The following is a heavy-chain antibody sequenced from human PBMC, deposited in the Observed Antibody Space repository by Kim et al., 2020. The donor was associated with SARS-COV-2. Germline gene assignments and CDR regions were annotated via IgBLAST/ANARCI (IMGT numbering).Heavy chain of an antibody. CDR3: ARRTQGTASGGGYNMDG. CDR1: GGSITSSGSY. V-gene: IGHV4-39*01. D-gene: IGHD5-18*01. Sequence: SETLSLSYTVSGGSITSSGSYWVWLRQTPGKGLEHIATVSHTGTTYYNPLLKSRVTISVDTSKNQFSLRVTSVTATDTALYYCARRTQGTASGGGYNMDGWGQGTTVTGSS. CDR2: VSHTGTT. J-gene: IGHJ6*01.